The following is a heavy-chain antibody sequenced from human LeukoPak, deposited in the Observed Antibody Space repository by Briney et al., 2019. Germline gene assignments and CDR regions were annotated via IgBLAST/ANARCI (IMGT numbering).Heavy chain of an antibody. Sequence: SETLSLTCTVSGYSISSGYYWGWIRQPPGKGLEWIGSIHHSGSTYYNPSLKSRVTISVDTSKNLFSLKLSSVTAADTAVYYCARVPAAAMGPYYFDYWGQGTLVTVSS. J-gene: IGHJ4*02. CDR1: GYSISSGYY. CDR3: ARVPAAAMGPYYFDY. D-gene: IGHD2-2*01. CDR2: IHHSGST. V-gene: IGHV4-38-2*02.